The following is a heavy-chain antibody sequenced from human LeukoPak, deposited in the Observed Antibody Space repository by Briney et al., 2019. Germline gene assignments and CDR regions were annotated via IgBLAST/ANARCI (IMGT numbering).Heavy chain of an antibody. Sequence: ASVKVSCKASGYTFTGYYMHWVRQAPGQGLEWMGWINPNSGGTNYAQKFQGRVTMTRDTSISTAYMELSRLRSDDTAVYYCARSHYYGSGSYYYWGQGTLVTVSS. J-gene: IGHJ4*02. D-gene: IGHD3-10*01. CDR3: ARSHYYGSGSYYY. V-gene: IGHV1-2*02. CDR1: GYTFTGYY. CDR2: INPNSGGT.